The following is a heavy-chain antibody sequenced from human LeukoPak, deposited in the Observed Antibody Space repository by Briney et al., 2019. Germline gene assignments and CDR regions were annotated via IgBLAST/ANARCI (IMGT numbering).Heavy chain of an antibody. CDR3: ARDREPYYGSGSRTNNWFDP. D-gene: IGHD3-10*01. CDR2: IYTSGST. J-gene: IGHJ5*02. CDR1: GGSISSYY. V-gene: IGHV4-4*07. Sequence: SETLSLTCTVSGGSISSYYWSWIRQPAGKGLEWIGRIYTSGSTNYNPSLKSRVTMSVDTSKNQFSLKLSSVTAADTAVYYCARDREPYYGSGSRTNNWFDPWGQGTLVTVSS.